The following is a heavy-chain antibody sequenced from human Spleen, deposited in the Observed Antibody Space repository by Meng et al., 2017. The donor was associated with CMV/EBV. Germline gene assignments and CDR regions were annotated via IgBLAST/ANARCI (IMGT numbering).Heavy chain of an antibody. CDR2: IYHSGST. V-gene: IGHV4-38-2*02. CDR1: GYSISSGYY. Sequence: SETLSLTCTVSGYSISSGYYWGWIRQPPGKGLEWIGSIYHSGSTYYNPSLKSRVTISVDTSKNQFSLKLSSVTAADTAVYYCARGAAAVPSYYLDYWGQGSLVTVSS. D-gene: IGHD6-13*01. J-gene: IGHJ4*02. CDR3: ARGAAAVPSYYLDY.